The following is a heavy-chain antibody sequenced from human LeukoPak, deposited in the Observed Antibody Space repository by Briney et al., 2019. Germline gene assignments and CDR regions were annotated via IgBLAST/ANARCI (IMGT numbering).Heavy chain of an antibody. CDR3: ARGYREDYYGSGNYYYYYMDV. Sequence: ASVKVSCKTSAYTFTGNYMHWVRQAPGQGLEWMGWINPNSGGTNYAQKFQGRVTMTRDTSISTAYMELSRLRSDDTAVYYCARGYREDYYGSGNYYYYYMDVWGKGTTVTVSS. D-gene: IGHD3-10*01. V-gene: IGHV1-2*02. CDR1: AYTFTGNY. CDR2: INPNSGGT. J-gene: IGHJ6*03.